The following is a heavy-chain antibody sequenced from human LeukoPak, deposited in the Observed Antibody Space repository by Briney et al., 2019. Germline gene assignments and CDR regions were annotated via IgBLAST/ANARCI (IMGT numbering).Heavy chain of an antibody. CDR2: IYHSGST. D-gene: IGHD2-15*01. Sequence: SETLSLTCAVSGGSISSSNWWSWVRQPPGKGLEWIGEIYHSGSTNYNPPLKSRVIISVDTSKNQFSLKLSSVTAADTAVYYCAKNGTPGRVLLAATRYNWFDPWGQGTLVTVSS. CDR1: GGSISSSNW. CDR3: AKNGTPGRVLLAATRYNWFDP. J-gene: IGHJ5*02. V-gene: IGHV4-4*02.